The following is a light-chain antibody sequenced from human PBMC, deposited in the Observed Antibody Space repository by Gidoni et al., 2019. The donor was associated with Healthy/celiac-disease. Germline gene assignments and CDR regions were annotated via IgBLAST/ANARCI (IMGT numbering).Light chain of an antibody. Sequence: PATLSLSPGESATLSCRASQRVSSYLAWYQQKPGQAPRLLIYDASNRATGIPARFSGSGSGTDFTLTISSLEPEDFAVYYCQQRSNWPPVFGGGTKVEIK. CDR2: DAS. J-gene: IGKJ4*01. CDR3: QQRSNWPPV. V-gene: IGKV3-11*01. CDR1: QRVSSY.